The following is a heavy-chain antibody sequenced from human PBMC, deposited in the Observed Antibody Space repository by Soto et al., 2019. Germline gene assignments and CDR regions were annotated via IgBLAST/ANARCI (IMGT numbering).Heavy chain of an antibody. V-gene: IGHV4-59*01. CDR1: GRSISSYY. Sequence: LSLTCTVSGRSISSYYWSWIRQPPGKGLEWIGYIYYSGSTNYNPSLKSRVTISVDTSKNQFSLKLSSVTAADTAVYYCARVRPIVGAHFDYWGQGTLVTVSS. CDR3: ARVRPIVGAHFDY. J-gene: IGHJ4*02. D-gene: IGHD1-26*01. CDR2: IYYSGST.